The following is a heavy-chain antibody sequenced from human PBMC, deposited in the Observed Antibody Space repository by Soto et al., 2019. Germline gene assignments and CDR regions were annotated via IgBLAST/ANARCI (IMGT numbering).Heavy chain of an antibody. CDR2: IIPIFGTA. CDR3: ASEADESSGYTVFSFDF. J-gene: IGHJ4*02. Sequence: SVKVSCKASGGTFSSYAISWVRQAPGQGLEWMGGIIPIFGTANYAQKFQGRVTITADESTSTAYMELSSLRSEDTAVDYCASEADESSGYTVFSFDFGGQGTLDPVSS. CDR1: GGTFSSYA. D-gene: IGHD3-22*01. V-gene: IGHV1-69*13.